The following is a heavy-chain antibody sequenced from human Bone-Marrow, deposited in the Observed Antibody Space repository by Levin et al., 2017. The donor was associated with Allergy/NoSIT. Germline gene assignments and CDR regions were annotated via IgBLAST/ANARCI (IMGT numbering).Heavy chain of an antibody. V-gene: IGHV3-48*03. J-gene: IGHJ6*02. CDR3: AREGRGGSSSCPRPPYYYYGMDV. D-gene: IGHD6-13*01. CDR1: GFTFSSYE. CDR2: ISSSGSTI. Sequence: GESLKISCAASGFTFSSYEMNWVRQAPGKGLEWVSYISSSGSTIYYADSVKGRFTISRDNAKNSLYLQMNSLRAEDTAVYYCAREGRGGSSSCPRPPYYYYGMDVWGQGTTVTVSS.